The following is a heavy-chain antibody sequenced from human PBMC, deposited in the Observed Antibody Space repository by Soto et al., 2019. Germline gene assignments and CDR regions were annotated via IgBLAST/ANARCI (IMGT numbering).Heavy chain of an antibody. Sequence: QVQVVQSRTEVKKPGASVKVSCKTSGYTFTDYDINWARQTTGQGLEWMGWMSPDSGNAGYAQQFQGRVTMTSNTSTSTAYMELRSLRSEDTAMYYCEVTTGYWGQGTMVTVSS. CDR3: EVTTGY. V-gene: IGHV1-8*01. CDR2: MSPDSGNA. D-gene: IGHD2-21*02. CDR1: GYTFTDYD. J-gene: IGHJ4*02.